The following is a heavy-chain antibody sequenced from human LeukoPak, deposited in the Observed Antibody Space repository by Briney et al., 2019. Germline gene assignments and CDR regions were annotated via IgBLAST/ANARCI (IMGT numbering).Heavy chain of an antibody. Sequence: ASVKVSCKASGYTFTSYYMHWVRQGPGQGREWMGIINPSGGSTSYAQKFQGRVTMTRDTSTSTVYMELSSLRPEDTAVYYCARGNTRRGGNYYDSSGYGGFDYWGQGTLVTVSS. CDR1: GYTFTSYY. D-gene: IGHD3-22*01. CDR3: ARGNTRRGGNYYDSSGYGGFDY. V-gene: IGHV1-46*01. CDR2: INPSGGST. J-gene: IGHJ4*02.